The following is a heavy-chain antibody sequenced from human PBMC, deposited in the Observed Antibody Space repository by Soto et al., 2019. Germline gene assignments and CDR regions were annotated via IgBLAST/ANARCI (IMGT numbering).Heavy chain of an antibody. D-gene: IGHD3-3*01. CDR2: INPNSGGT. CDR1: GYTFTGYY. J-gene: IGHJ5*02. V-gene: IGHV1-2*04. CDR3: ARAIPYYDFWSGYQLKTGWFDP. Sequence: QVQLVQSGAEVKKPGASVKVSCKASGYTFTGYYMHWVRQAPGQGLEWMGWINPNSGGTNYAQKFQRWVTMTRDTSISTAYMELSRLRSDDTAVYYCARAIPYYDFWSGYQLKTGWFDPWGQGTLVTVSS.